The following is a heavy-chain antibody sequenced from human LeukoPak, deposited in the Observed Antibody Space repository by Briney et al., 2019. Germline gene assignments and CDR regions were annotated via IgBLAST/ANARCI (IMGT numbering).Heavy chain of an antibody. CDR3: ARPYGSSYYFGC. V-gene: IGHV1-18*01. D-gene: IGHD6-19*01. J-gene: IGHJ4*02. Sequence: EASVKVSCKASGYTFASYGITWVRQAPGQGLEWMGWISSYNGNTNYAQNLQGRVTMTTDTSTSTAYMELRGLRSDDTAVYYCARPYGSSYYFGCWGQGTLVTVSS. CDR2: ISSYNGNT. CDR1: GYTFASYG.